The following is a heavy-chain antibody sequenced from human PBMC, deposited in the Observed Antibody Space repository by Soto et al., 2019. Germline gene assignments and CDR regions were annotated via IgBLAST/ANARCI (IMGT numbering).Heavy chain of an antibody. J-gene: IGHJ4*02. D-gene: IGHD2-15*01. CDR2: INHSGST. V-gene: IGHV4-39*01. Sequence: QLQLQESGPGLVRPSETLSLTCTVSGVSILSHSYYWGWIRQAPGKGLEWIATINHSGSTYHNPSLKSRVTMSVDTSKNQFSLNLSSVTAADTAVYYCARRYAPRYSSGNNHFDLWGQGTLVTVSS. CDR1: GVSILSHSYY. CDR3: ARRYAPRYSSGNNHFDL.